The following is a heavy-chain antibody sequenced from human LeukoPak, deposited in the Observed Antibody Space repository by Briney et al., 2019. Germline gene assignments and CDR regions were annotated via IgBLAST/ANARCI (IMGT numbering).Heavy chain of an antibody. Sequence: GASVKVSCKASGGTFSNYAVSWVRQAPGQGLEWLGGIIPFFGEASFAQKFQGRVTIIADESTSTAYMELSSLRSEDTAVYYCAKFYDSSGQYAFDIWGQGTMVTVSS. CDR1: GGTFSNYA. V-gene: IGHV1-69*13. D-gene: IGHD3-22*01. CDR3: AKFYDSSGQYAFDI. CDR2: IIPFFGEA. J-gene: IGHJ3*02.